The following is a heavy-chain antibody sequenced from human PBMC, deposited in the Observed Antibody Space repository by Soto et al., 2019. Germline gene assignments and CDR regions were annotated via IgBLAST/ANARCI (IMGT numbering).Heavy chain of an antibody. Sequence: EVQLVASGGGLVKPGGSLRLSCTGSGFPVSAYNINWVRQAPGKGLEWVSSITVGSSHIYQPNSMKGRFTISRDDAKNSVYLQIDSLRDEDTALYYCSRSPEVGVRGAYWGQGTLVTVSS. CDR2: ITVGSSHI. V-gene: IGHV3-21*01. CDR1: GFPVSAYN. J-gene: IGHJ4*02. CDR3: SRSPEVGVRGAY. D-gene: IGHD3-16*01.